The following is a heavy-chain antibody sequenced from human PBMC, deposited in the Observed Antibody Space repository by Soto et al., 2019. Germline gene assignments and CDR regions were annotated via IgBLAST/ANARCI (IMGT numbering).Heavy chain of an antibody. Sequence: PGGSLRLSCVPSGFTFSTYAMHWVRQAPGKGLEWVAIISYDGTNKYYADSVKGRFTISRDNSKNTLYLQMNSLRVEDTALYYCAKDRGRYCSGGTCYLFDSWGQGALVTV. CDR3: AKDRGRYCSGGTCYLFDS. CDR2: ISYDGTNK. CDR1: GFTFSTYA. J-gene: IGHJ4*02. V-gene: IGHV3-30*04. D-gene: IGHD2-15*01.